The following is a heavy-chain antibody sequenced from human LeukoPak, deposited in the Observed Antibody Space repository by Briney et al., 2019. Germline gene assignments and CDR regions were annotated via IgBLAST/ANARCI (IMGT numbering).Heavy chain of an antibody. D-gene: IGHD4-23*01. Sequence: SETLSLTCTVSGGSISSGDYYWSWIRQPPGKGLEWIGYIYYSGSTYYNPSRKSRVTISVDTSKNKFSLKLSSVTAADTAVYYCARPGTASGNDAFDIWGQGTMVTVSS. V-gene: IGHV4-30-4*08. J-gene: IGHJ3*02. CDR1: GGSISSGDYY. CDR3: ARPGTASGNDAFDI. CDR2: IYYSGST.